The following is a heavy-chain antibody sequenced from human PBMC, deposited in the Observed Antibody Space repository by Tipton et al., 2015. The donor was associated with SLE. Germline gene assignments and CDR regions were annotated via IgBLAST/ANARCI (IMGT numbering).Heavy chain of an antibody. CDR2: IFSRGST. J-gene: IGHJ6*03. CDR3: ARDSVGLVDNYHYYYMDV. Sequence: TLSLTCTVSGGSVSSGNYYWSWIRQPAGKGLEWIGRIFSRGSTNSNLSLKSRVTISLDASKNQFSLKLSSVTAADTAVYYCARDSVGLVDNYHYYYMDVWGKGTTVTISS. V-gene: IGHV4-61*02. D-gene: IGHD1-26*01. CDR1: GGSVSSGNYY.